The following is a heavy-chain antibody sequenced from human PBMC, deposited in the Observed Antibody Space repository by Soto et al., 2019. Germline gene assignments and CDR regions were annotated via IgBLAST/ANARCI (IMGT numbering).Heavy chain of an antibody. CDR3: ASGYDYIFAY. CDR1: GYALTSYG. V-gene: IGHV1-18*01. CDR2: ISAYNGNT. D-gene: IGHD5-12*01. J-gene: IGHJ4*02. Sequence: LLNGDCKGSGYALTSYGISWVRQAPGQGLEWMGWISAYNGNTNCAQKLQGRVTMTTDTSTSTAYMELRSLRSDDTAVYYCASGYDYIFAYWGQGTLVTVSS.